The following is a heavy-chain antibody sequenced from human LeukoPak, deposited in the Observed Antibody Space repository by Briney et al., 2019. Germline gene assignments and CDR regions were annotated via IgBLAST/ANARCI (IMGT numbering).Heavy chain of an antibody. CDR3: ARVSDAFDYFFDS. CDR1: GFAFITYS. CDR2: VSRSSRFI. Sequence: GGSLRVSCAASGFAFITYSMNWVRQARGKGLEWVSSVSRSSRFIFYADSVQGRFTISRDDAKDSLFLQMNSLRAEDTAVYYCARVSDAFDYFFDSWGQGTLVTVSS. D-gene: IGHD5-12*01. V-gene: IGHV3-21*01. J-gene: IGHJ4*02.